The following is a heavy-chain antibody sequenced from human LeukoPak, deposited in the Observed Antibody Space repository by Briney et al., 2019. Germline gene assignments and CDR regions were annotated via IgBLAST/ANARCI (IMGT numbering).Heavy chain of an antibody. J-gene: IGHJ5*02. D-gene: IGHD3-10*01. CDR1: GYTFTSYG. Sequence: ASVKVSCKASGYTFTSYGISWVRQAPGQGLEWMGWISAYNGNTNYAQKLQGRVTMTTDTSTSTAYMELRSLRSDDTAVYYCARTLDYYGSGSSNWFDPWGQGTLVTVSS. CDR3: ARTLDYYGSGSSNWFDP. CDR2: ISAYNGNT. V-gene: IGHV1-18*01.